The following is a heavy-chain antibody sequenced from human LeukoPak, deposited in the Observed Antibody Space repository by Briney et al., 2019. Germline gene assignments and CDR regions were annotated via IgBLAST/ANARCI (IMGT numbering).Heavy chain of an antibody. CDR1: GFTFSSYS. V-gene: IGHV3-21*01. J-gene: IGHJ4*02. Sequence: GGSLRLSCAASGFTFSSYSMNWVRQAPGKGLEWVSSISSSSSSKYYADSVKGRITISRDNAKNSLYLQMNSLRAEDTAVYYCARTISLIVVAAFDYWGQGTLVTVS. CDR2: ISSSSSSK. CDR3: ARTISLIVVAAFDY. D-gene: IGHD3-22*01.